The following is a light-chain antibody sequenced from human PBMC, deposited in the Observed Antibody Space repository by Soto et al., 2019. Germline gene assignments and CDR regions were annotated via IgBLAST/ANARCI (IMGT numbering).Light chain of an antibody. CDR1: LSVSRN. CDR3: QQYNAWPRT. J-gene: IGKJ1*01. V-gene: IGKV3-15*01. Sequence: EIVKTRFPATLSVSPGQTATLSCRASLSVSRNLAWYQQKPGQAPRLLIFDASTRATGIPARFSGSGSGTEFTLTITSLQSEDFAVYYCQQYNAWPRTFGQGTKVDIK. CDR2: DAS.